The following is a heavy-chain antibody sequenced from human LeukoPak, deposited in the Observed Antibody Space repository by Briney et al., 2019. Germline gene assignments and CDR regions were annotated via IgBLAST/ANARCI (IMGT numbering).Heavy chain of an antibody. CDR1: GYSFTSYW. Sequence: GESLKISCKGSGYSFTSYWITWVRQMPGKGLEWMGRIDPSDSYTNYRPSFQGHVTISADKSISTAYLQWSSLKASDTAMYYCAGHLEMATIVNWYFDLWGRGPRVIVSS. V-gene: IGHV5-10-1*01. D-gene: IGHD5-24*01. CDR2: IDPSDSYT. J-gene: IGHJ2*01. CDR3: AGHLEMATIVNWYFDL.